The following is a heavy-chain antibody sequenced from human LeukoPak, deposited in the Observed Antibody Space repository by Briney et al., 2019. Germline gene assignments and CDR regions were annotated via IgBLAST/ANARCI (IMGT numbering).Heavy chain of an antibody. V-gene: IGHV4-39*07. CDR1: GGSISSDSYY. CDR2: IYYSGST. J-gene: IGHJ6*02. CDR3: ARQGPMDV. Sequence: SETLSLTCTVSGGSISSDSYYWAWIRQPPGKGLEWIASIYYSGSTYHNPSLKSRVTISVDTSRNQFSLKLSSVTAADTAVYYCARQGPMDVWGQGTTVTVSS.